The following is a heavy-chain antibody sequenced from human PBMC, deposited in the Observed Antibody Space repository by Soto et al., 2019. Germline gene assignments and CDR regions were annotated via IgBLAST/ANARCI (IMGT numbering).Heavy chain of an antibody. CDR3: AKGGVSIPPYYYDSSGYFQA. CDR1: GFTFSDYY. J-gene: IGHJ4*02. Sequence: GGSLRLSCAASGFTFSDYYMSWIRQAPGKGLERVSYISSSGSTIYYADSVKGRFTISRDNAKNSLYLQMNSLRAEDTAVYYCAKGGVSIPPYYYDSSGYFQAWGQGTLVT. D-gene: IGHD3-22*01. V-gene: IGHV3-11*01. CDR2: ISSSGSTI.